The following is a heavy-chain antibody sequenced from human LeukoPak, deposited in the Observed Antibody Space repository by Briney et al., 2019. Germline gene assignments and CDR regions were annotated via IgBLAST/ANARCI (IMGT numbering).Heavy chain of an antibody. CDR1: GGSISSYY. CDR2: IYYSGST. V-gene: IGHV4-59*12. Sequence: SETLSLTCTVSGGSISSYYWSWIRQPPGKGLEWIGYIYYSGSTNYNPSLKSRVTISVDTSKNQFSLKLSSVTAADTAVYYCAREVVTTVTGFDYWGQGTLVTVSS. J-gene: IGHJ4*02. CDR3: AREVVTTVTGFDY. D-gene: IGHD4-17*01.